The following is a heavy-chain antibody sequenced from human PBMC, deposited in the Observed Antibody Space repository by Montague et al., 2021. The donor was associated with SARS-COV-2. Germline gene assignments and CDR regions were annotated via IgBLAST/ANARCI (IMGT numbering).Heavy chain of an antibody. CDR1: GGSITNNIDY. CDR3: ARLKRYFDSSGSPSAFDF. CDR2: IYYTGNT. D-gene: IGHD3-22*01. J-gene: IGHJ3*01. V-gene: IGHV4-39*02. Sequence: SESQSLTCTVSGGSITNNIDYWAWIRQPPGKGLEWIGSIYYTGNTYYNPSLKSRVTISVVTSKHHFTLKLSSVTAAETAVYYCARLKRYFDSSGSPSAFDFWGQGTKVTVSS.